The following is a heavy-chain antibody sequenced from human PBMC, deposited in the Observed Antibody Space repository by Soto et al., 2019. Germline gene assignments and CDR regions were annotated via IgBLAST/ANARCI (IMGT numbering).Heavy chain of an antibody. Sequence: QVQLQESGPGLVRPSQTLSLTCSVSGASIYNGGYFWSWIRQSPGNGLERIGHIHNSGRPYNNPSLNSRLTISADPSMNQFPLAPTSVTAADTALYYCARGPTTDKVHSWGQGIPVTLSS. CDR1: GASIYNGGYF. CDR2: IHNSGRP. V-gene: IGHV4-30-4*01. CDR3: ARGPTTDKVHS. J-gene: IGHJ4*02.